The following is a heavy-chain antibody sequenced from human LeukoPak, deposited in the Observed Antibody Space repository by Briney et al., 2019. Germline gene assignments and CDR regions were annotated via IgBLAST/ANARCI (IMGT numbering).Heavy chain of an antibody. CDR1: GGSISSGSYY. V-gene: IGHV4-61*02. CDR2: IYTSGST. Sequence: PSETLSLTCTVSGGSISSGSYYWSWIRQPAGKGLEWIGRIYTSGSTNYNPSLKGRVTMSVDTSKNQFSLKLSSVTAADTAVYYCARDMEFDYWGQGTLVTVSS. D-gene: IGHD3-10*01. CDR3: ARDMEFDY. J-gene: IGHJ4*02.